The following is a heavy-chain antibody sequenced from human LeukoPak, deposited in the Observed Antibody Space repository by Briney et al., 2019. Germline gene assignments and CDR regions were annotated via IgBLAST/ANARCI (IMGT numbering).Heavy chain of an antibody. CDR1: GVYISTYY. Sequence: SETLSLPCTGSGVYISTYYWSWLRQPPGKGPEWMGYLYNNGSPNYNPTLKSRASMSIDTSKNQFSLRLNSVTAADTAVYYCARNGGSWSFDYWGRGTLVTASS. D-gene: IGHD6-13*01. CDR2: LYNNGSP. CDR3: ARNGGSWSFDY. J-gene: IGHJ4*02. V-gene: IGHV4-59*08.